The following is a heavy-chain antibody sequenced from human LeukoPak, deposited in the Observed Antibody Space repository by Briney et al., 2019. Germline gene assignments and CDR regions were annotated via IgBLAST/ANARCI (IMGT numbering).Heavy chain of an antibody. V-gene: IGHV4-59*01. CDR1: GGSISSYY. D-gene: IGHD5-12*01. CDR3: ARTGGYASGEYYYYMDV. Sequence: PSETLSLTCTVSGGSISSYYWSWIRQPPGKGLEWIGYSYYSGSTNYNPSLKSRVTISVDTSKNQFSLKLSSVTAADTAVYYCARTGGYASGEYYYYMDVWGKGTTVTVSS. J-gene: IGHJ6*03. CDR2: SYYSGST.